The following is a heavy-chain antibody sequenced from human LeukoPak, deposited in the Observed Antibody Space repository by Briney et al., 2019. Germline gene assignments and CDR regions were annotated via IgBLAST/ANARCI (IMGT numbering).Heavy chain of an antibody. CDR2: ITSTSSYI. Sequence: GGSLRLSCAASGFTFSTYTMNWVRQAPGKGLEWVSSITSTSSYIYYADSVKGRFTMSRDNAKSSLYLQMNSLRAEDTAVYYCAKGRVSCAGDCYAGPPGYWGQGTLVTVSS. D-gene: IGHD2-21*02. CDR3: AKGRVSCAGDCYAGPPGY. J-gene: IGHJ4*02. CDR1: GFTFSTYT. V-gene: IGHV3-21*01.